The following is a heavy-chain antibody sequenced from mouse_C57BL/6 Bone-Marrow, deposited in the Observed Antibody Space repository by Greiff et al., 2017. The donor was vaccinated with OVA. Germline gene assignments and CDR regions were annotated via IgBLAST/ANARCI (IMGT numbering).Heavy chain of an antibody. CDR2: IDPANGNT. CDR3: ARRTRYYSNLFAY. CDR1: GFNIKNTY. Sequence: VQLKESVAELVRPGASVKLSCTASGFNIKNTYMHWVKQRPEQGLEWIGRIDPANGNTKYAPKFQGKATITADTSSNTAYLQLSSLTSEDTAIYYCARRTRYYSNLFAYWGQGTLVTVSA. D-gene: IGHD2-5*01. V-gene: IGHV14-3*01. J-gene: IGHJ3*01.